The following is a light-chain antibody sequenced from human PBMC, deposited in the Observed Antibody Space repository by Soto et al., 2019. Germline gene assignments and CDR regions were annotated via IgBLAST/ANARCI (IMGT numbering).Light chain of an antibody. CDR3: SSYTTSNTRQIV. J-gene: IGLJ1*01. Sequence: QSALTQPASVSGSPGQSITISCTGTSSDVGVYNYVSWYQHHPGKAPKLMIYDVSNRPSGVSNRFSGSKSGNTASLTISGLQPEDEADYYCSSYTTSNTRQIVFGTLTKVTVL. CDR2: DVS. V-gene: IGLV2-14*03. CDR1: SSDVGVYNY.